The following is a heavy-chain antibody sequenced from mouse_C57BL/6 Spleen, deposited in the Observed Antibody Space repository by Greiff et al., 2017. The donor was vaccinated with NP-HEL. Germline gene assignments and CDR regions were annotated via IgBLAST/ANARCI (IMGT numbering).Heavy chain of an antibody. CDR2: ISYDGSN. V-gene: IGHV3-6*01. Sequence: VQLKESGPGLVKPSQSLSLTCSVTGYSITSGYYWNWIRQFPGNKLEWMGYISYDGSNNYNPSLKNRISITRDTSKNQFFLKLNSVTTEDTATYYCAHYDGYYYFDYWGQGTTLTVSS. CDR3: AHYDGYYYFDY. J-gene: IGHJ2*01. D-gene: IGHD2-3*01. CDR1: GYSITSGYY.